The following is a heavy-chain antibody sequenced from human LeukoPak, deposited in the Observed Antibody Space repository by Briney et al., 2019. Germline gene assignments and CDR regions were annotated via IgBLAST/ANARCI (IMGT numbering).Heavy chain of an antibody. V-gene: IGHV4-39*07. Sequence: SETLSLTCTVSGGSITSRSNYWGWIRQPPGKGLEWIGSINYSGSTYYNPSLKSRVTMSVDTSKNQFSLKLSSVTAADTAVYYCARGGPTFDPWGQGTLVTVSS. CDR2: INYSGST. J-gene: IGHJ5*02. CDR1: GGSITSRSNY. CDR3: ARGGPTFDP.